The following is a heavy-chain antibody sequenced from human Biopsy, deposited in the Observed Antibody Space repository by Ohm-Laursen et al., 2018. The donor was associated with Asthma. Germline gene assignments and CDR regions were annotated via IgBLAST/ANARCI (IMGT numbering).Heavy chain of an antibody. J-gene: IGHJ6*02. CDR2: ISVYNGNT. D-gene: IGHD3-10*01. V-gene: IGHV1-18*01. CDR1: GYTFNSAG. CDR3: ARAVDYSHYYGIDV. Sequence: SSVKVSRKSSGYTFNSAGITWVRQAPGQGLEWMGWISVYNGNTKVAQKLQDRVTMITDTSTSTAYMELRSLRSDDTAVYFCARAVDYSHYYGIDVWGQGTTVTVS.